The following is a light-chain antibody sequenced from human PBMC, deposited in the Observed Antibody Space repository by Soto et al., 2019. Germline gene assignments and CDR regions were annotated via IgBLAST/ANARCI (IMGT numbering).Light chain of an antibody. V-gene: IGKV3-11*01. J-gene: IGKJ5*01. CDR1: QNVRNC. CDR2: DVS. Sequence: ESVLTQSPATLSLSPGVRATLSCRASQNVRNCFAWYQQKPGQAPRLLIYDVSSRAPGIPARFSGSGSGTDLTLTISSLEPEDFAVYYCQQCNNWPPITFGQWTPLEIK. CDR3: QQCNNWPPIT.